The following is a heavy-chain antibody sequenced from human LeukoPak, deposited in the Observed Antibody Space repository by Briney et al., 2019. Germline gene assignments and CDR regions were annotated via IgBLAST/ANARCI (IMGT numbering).Heavy chain of an antibody. CDR3: ARWGYGDYVGGFDY. CDR1: GGSISSYY. J-gene: IGHJ4*02. D-gene: IGHD4-17*01. CDR2: IYYSGST. V-gene: IGHV4-59*01. Sequence: PSETLSLTYTVSGGSISSYYWSWIRQPPGKGLEWIGYIYYSGSTNYNPSLKSRVTISVDTSKNQFSLKLSSVTAADTAVYYCARWGYGDYVGGFDYWGQGTLVTVSS.